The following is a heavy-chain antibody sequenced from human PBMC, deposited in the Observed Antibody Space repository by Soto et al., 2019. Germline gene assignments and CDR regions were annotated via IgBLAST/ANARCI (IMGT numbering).Heavy chain of an antibody. V-gene: IGHV4-34*01. CDR3: ARELYRSGSRDAYYYYGMDV. CDR1: GGSFSGYY. D-gene: IGHD3-10*01. Sequence: SETLSLTCAVYGGSFSGYYWSWIRQPPGKGLEWIGEINHSGSTNYNPSLKSRVTISVDTSKNQFSLKLSSVTAADTAVYYCARELYRSGSRDAYYYYGMDVWGQGTTVTVSS. CDR2: INHSGST. J-gene: IGHJ6*02.